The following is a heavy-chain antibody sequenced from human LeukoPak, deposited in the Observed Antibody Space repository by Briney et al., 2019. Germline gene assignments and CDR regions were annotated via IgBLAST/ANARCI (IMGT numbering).Heavy chain of an antibody. V-gene: IGHV1-46*01. D-gene: IGHD3-10*01. CDR2: INPSGGST. J-gene: IGHJ6*03. Sequence: ASVTVSCKASGYTFTSYYMHWVRQAPAQGLEWMGIINPSGGSTSYAQKFQGRVTMNRDTSTSTVYMELSSLRSEDTAVYYCAKDGYYGSDYMDVWGKGTTVTISS. CDR1: GYTFTSYY. CDR3: AKDGYYGSDYMDV.